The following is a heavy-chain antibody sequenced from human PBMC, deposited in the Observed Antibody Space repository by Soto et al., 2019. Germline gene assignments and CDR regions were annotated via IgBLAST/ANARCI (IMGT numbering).Heavy chain of an antibody. CDR1: GGTFSSYA. D-gene: IGHD2-15*01. Sequence: SVKVSCKASGGTFSSYAISWVRQAPGQGLEWMGGIIPIFGTANYAQKFQGRVTITADESTSTAYMELSSLRSEDTAVYYCARYSSPNGYCCGGSCYYNGMDVWCQGTTVTVSS. V-gene: IGHV1-69*13. CDR3: ARYSSPNGYCCGGSCYYNGMDV. J-gene: IGHJ6*02. CDR2: IIPIFGTA.